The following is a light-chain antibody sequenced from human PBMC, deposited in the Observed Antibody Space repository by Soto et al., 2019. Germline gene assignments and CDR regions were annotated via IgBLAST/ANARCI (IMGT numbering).Light chain of an antibody. CDR2: AAS. CDR1: QSISSY. CDR3: QQSYSTLIT. V-gene: IGKV1-39*01. Sequence: DIQMTQSPSSLSASVGDRVTITCRASQSISSYLNWYQQKPGKAPKILIYAASSLQSGVPSRFSGSGSGTDFTLTISSLQPEDFATYYCQQSYSTLITFGPGTKVDIK. J-gene: IGKJ3*01.